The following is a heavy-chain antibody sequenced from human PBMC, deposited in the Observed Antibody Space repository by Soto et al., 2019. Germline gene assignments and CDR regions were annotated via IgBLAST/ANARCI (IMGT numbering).Heavy chain of an antibody. V-gene: IGHV1-18*01. CDR3: AATYYDILTGYYNWFDP. Sequence: GTSVKVCCEASGYAFTSYGISWVRQAPGQGLEWMGWISAYNGNTNYAQKLQGRVTMTTDTSTSTAYMELRSLRSDDTAVYYCAATYYDILTGYYNWFDPWGQGTLVTVSS. J-gene: IGHJ5*02. CDR2: ISAYNGNT. CDR1: GYAFTSYG. D-gene: IGHD3-9*01.